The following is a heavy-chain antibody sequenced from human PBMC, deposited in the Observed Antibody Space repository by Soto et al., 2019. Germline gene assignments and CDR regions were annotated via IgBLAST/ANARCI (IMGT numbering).Heavy chain of an antibody. J-gene: IGHJ4*02. Sequence: GGSLRLSCAASGFTVSSYALNWVRQALGKGLEWVSGISASTYYADSVKGRFTISRDNSKNTLYLQMSGLTPEDTAVYYCARDQTGITTTGGGRIDHWGQGTLVTVSS. V-gene: IGHV3-23*01. CDR3: ARDQTGITTTGGGRIDH. CDR2: ISAST. CDR1: GFTVSSYA. D-gene: IGHD1-20*01.